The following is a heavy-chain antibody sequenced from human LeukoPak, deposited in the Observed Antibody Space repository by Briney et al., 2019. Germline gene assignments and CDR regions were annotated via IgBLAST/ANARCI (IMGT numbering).Heavy chain of an antibody. J-gene: IGHJ4*02. Sequence: GASVKVSCKTSGYSENFYGITWVRQVAGQGLEWMGWISAQHGQTEYAPNSQDRVTMTTDTYTNTAYMELRSLRSDDTAVYYCARLALRSQSSPVQYSSGWYYFDYWGQGTLVTVSS. D-gene: IGHD6-19*01. CDR3: ARLALRSQSSPVQYSSGWYYFDY. CDR1: GYSENFYG. CDR2: ISAQHGQT. V-gene: IGHV1-18*01.